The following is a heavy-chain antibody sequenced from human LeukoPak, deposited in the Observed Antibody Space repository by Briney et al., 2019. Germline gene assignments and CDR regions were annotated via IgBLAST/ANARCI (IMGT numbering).Heavy chain of an antibody. CDR2: IYSGGST. V-gene: IGHV3-53*01. Sequence: GGSLRLSCAASGFTVSSNYMSWVRQAPGKGLEWVSVIYSGGSTYYADSVKGRFTISRDNSKNTLYLQMNSLRAEDTAVYYCARGRLGYCSSTSCSPYFGYWGQGTLVTVSS. CDR3: ARGRLGYCSSTSCSPYFGY. D-gene: IGHD2-2*01. CDR1: GFTVSSNY. J-gene: IGHJ4*02.